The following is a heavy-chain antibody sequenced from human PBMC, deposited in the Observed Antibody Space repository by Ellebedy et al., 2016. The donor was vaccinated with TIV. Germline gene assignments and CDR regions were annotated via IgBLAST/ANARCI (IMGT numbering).Heavy chain of an antibody. J-gene: IGHJ6*02. D-gene: IGHD1-14*01. CDR2: TYYGGSP. CDR3: ARLSALTFDGMDV. CDR1: GCSISPHY. V-gene: IGHV4-59*08. Sequence: MPSETLSLTCTVSGCSISPHYWSWIRQSPGKGLEWLGYTYYGGSPKYNPSLKSRVTISVETSKNTLSLKLASVTVADTAVYYCARLSALTFDGMDVWGQGTTVTVSS.